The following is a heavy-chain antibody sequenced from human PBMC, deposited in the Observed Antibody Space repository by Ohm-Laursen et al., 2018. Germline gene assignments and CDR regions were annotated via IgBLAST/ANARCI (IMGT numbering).Heavy chain of an antibody. V-gene: IGHV3-30*18. J-gene: IGHJ5*02. D-gene: IGHD2-2*01. CDR1: GFTFSNYG. CDR3: AKDVVVVPAASRWFDP. Sequence: SLRLSCAASGFTFSNYGMHWVRQAPGKGLEWVAVTSYDERNKFYGNSVRGRFTISRDNSKNTLYLQMSSLRPEDSGVYYCAKDVVVVPAASRWFDPWGQGTLVTVFS. CDR2: TSYDERNK.